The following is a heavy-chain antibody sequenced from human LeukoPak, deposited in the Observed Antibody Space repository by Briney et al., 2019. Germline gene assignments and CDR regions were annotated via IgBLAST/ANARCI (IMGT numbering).Heavy chain of an antibody. J-gene: IGHJ5*02. D-gene: IGHD3-22*01. CDR3: AREVIVGSFDP. CDR1: GYSISSGYY. V-gene: IGHV4-38-2*02. Sequence: SETLSLTCTVSGYSISSGYYWGWIRQPPGKGLEWIGSIYHSGSTYYNPSLKSRVTISVDTSKNQFPLKLSSVTAADTAVYYCAREVIVGSFDPWGQGTLVTVSS. CDR2: IYHSGST.